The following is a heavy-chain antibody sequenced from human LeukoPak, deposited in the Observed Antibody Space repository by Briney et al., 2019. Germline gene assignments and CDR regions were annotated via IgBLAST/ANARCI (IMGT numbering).Heavy chain of an antibody. V-gene: IGHV2-5*02. Sequence: VSGPTLVKPTQTLTLTFTFYGFPLSPSGGGVGWIRQPPGKALEWLELIYWADDERYSPSLESRHTITKHTYKIQVVLTMTNMDPVDTATYYCAHINRAFDIWGQGTMVTVSS. CDR2: IYWADDE. J-gene: IGHJ3*02. CDR3: AHINRAFDI. CDR1: GFPLSPSGGG.